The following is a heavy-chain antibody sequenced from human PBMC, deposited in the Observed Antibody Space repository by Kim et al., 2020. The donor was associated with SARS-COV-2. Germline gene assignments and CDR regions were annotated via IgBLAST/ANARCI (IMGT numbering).Heavy chain of an antibody. J-gene: IGHJ3*02. CDR3: ARDSPRFITMIVVWGDAFDI. CDR2: ISAYNGNT. Sequence: ASVKVSCKASGYTFTSYGISWVRQAPGQGLEWMGWISAYNGNTNYAQKLQGRVTMTTDTSTSTAYMELRSLRSDDTAVYYCARDSPRFITMIVVWGDAFDIWGQGTMVTVSS. V-gene: IGHV1-18*01. D-gene: IGHD3-22*01. CDR1: GYTFTSYG.